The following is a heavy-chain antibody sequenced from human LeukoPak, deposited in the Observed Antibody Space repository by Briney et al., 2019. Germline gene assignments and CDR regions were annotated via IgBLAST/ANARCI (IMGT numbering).Heavy chain of an antibody. V-gene: IGHV4-38-2*02. CDR1: GYSISSGYY. D-gene: IGHD5-18*01. CDR3: ARVVSRDEDSYSLYYYYYYMDV. J-gene: IGHJ6*03. CDR2: IYHSGSP. Sequence: SETLSLTCTVSGYSISSGYYWGWLRQPPGKGLEWIGSIYHSGSPYYNPSLKSRVTISVDACKNQFSLELSSETAADTAVYYCARVVSRDEDSYSLYYYYYYMDVWGKGTTVTVSS.